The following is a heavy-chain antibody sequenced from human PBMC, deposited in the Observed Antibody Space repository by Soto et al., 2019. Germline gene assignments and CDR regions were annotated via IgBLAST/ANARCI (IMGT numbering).Heavy chain of an antibody. CDR1: GFTFSTRA. Sequence: GGSLRLSCAASGFTFSTRAMSWVRQAPGKRLEWVSSIRSGGHNTYYADSVKGRFAVSRDNSNVSLYLQMDNLGDEDTLIYYCTTHEEGAPLPGGFDYWGQGTLVTVSS. J-gene: IGHJ4*02. V-gene: IGHV3-23*01. D-gene: IGHD1-26*01. CDR2: IRSGGHNT. CDR3: TTHEEGAPLPGGFDY.